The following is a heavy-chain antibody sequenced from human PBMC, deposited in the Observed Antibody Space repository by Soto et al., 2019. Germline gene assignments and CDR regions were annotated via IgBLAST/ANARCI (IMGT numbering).Heavy chain of an antibody. CDR3: ARENYNSLTGYSYFDY. V-gene: IGHV4-31*03. CDR2: IFYSGST. CDR1: GGSVSSGGYY. J-gene: IGHJ4*02. D-gene: IGHD3-9*01. Sequence: SETLSLTCTVSGGSVSSGGYYWSWIRQHPGRGLEWIGYIFYSGSTSYNPSLKSRLTISVDTSKNQFSLRLSPVTAADTAVYFCARENYNSLTGYSYFDYWGQGTPVTVSS.